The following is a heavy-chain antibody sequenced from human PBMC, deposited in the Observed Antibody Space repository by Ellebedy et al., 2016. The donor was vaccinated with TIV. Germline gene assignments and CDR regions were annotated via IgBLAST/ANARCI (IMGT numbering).Heavy chain of an antibody. CDR2: MNPNSGNT. V-gene: IGHV1-8*01. J-gene: IGHJ6*02. D-gene: IGHD5-24*01. Sequence: ASVKVSCKASGYTFTSYDINWVRQATGQGLEWMGWMNPNSGNTGYAQKFQGRVTMTRNTYISTAYMELSSLRSEDTAVYYCARGIVEMATTYYYYGMDVWGQGTTVTVSS. CDR1: GYTFTSYD. CDR3: ARGIVEMATTYYYYGMDV.